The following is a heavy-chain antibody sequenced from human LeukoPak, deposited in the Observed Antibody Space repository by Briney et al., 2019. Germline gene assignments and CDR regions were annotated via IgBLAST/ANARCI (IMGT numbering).Heavy chain of an antibody. J-gene: IGHJ4*02. CDR2: ISGGGDNT. Sequence: GGSLRLSCAASGFTFSRYGMIWVRQAPGKRLEWVSSISGGGDNTYYADSVKGRFTISRDNSKNTLHLQMNSLRAEDTALYYCAKGPHQHSSSPFDYWGQGALVTVSS. V-gene: IGHV3-23*01. CDR3: AKGPHQHSSSPFDY. CDR1: GFTFSRYG. D-gene: IGHD6-13*01.